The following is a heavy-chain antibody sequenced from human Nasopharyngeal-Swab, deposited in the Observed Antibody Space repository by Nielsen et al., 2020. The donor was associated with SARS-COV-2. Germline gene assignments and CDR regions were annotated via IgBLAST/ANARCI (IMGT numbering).Heavy chain of an antibody. CDR3: VRRSGYSYGYALDN. D-gene: IGHD5-18*01. Sequence: RQAPGKGLEWIASIYHSGSTYYNPSLRSRVTILVDTSKNQFSLKLYPVTAADTAIYYCVRRSGYSYGYALDNWGPGTLVTVSS. CDR2: IYHSGST. J-gene: IGHJ4*02. V-gene: IGHV4-38-2*01.